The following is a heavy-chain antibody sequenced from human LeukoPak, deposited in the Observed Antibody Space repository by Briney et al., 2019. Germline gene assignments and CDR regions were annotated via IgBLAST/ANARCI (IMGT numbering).Heavy chain of an antibody. D-gene: IGHD6-13*01. Sequence: PSETLSLTCTVSGGSISSYYWSWIRQPPGKGLEWIGEINHSGSTNYNPSLKSRVTISVDTSKNQFSLKLSSVTAADTAVYYCAVVVAAATNWGQGTLVTVSS. CDR3: AVVVAAATN. V-gene: IGHV4-34*01. CDR2: INHSGST. J-gene: IGHJ4*02. CDR1: GGSISSYY.